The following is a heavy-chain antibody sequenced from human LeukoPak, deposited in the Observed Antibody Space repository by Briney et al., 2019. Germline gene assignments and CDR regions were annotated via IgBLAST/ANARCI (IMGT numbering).Heavy chain of an antibody. V-gene: IGHV3-74*01. J-gene: IGHJ4*02. D-gene: IGHD6-19*01. CDR3: AITTSIAVAGTDYFDY. Sequence: GGSLRLSCAPSGFTFSSYWMHWVRQAPGKGLMWVSRINTDGSSTNYADSVEGRFTISRDNAKNTLYLQMNSLRAEDTAVYYCAITTSIAVAGTDYFDYWGQGTLVTVSS. CDR1: GFTFSSYW. CDR2: INTDGSST.